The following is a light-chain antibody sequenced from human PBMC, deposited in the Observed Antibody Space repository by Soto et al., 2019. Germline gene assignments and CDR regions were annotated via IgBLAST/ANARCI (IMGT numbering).Light chain of an antibody. Sequence: EIVLTQSPGTLSLSPGERATLFCRASQSVTSNYLAWQQQRPGQAPRLLIYHTSSRATSIPDRFSGSGSGTDFTLTISRLEPEDFAVYYCQQYGSSPITFGQGTRVEIK. CDR3: QQYGSSPIT. J-gene: IGKJ5*01. CDR1: QSVTSNY. V-gene: IGKV3-20*01. CDR2: HTS.